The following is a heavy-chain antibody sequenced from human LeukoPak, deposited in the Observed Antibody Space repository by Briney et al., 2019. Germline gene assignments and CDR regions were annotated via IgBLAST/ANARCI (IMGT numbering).Heavy chain of an antibody. J-gene: IGHJ2*01. CDR1: GFTFSSYA. D-gene: IGHD3-22*01. V-gene: IGHV3-23*01. Sequence: GGSLRLSCAASGFTFSSYAMSWVRQAPGKGLEWVSAISGSGGSTYYADSVKGRFTISRDNSKNTLYLQMNSLRAEDTAVYYCAKGYDSSGYWSSFWYFDLWGRGTLVTVSS. CDR2: ISGSGGST. CDR3: AKGYDSSGYWSSFWYFDL.